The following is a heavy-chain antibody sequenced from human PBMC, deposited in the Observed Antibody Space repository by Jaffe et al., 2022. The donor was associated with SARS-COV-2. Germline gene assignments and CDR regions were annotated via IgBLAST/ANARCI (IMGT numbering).Heavy chain of an antibody. CDR2: ISYDGRNI. V-gene: IGHV3-30*18. CDR3: AKDWRWEQPVYGMNV. J-gene: IGHJ6*02. D-gene: IGHD1-1*01. Sequence: QEQLVESGGGVVQPGRSLRLSCAASGFSFSNYGIHWVRQAPGKGLEWVAFISYDGRNIYHADSVKGRFTVSRDNSKNTLYLQMNSLRVEDTSVYYCAKDWRWEQPVYGMNVWGQGTTVTVSS. CDR1: GFSFSNYG.